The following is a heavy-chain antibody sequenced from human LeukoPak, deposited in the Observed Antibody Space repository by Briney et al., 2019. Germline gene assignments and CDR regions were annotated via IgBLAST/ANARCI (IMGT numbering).Heavy chain of an antibody. J-gene: IGHJ4*02. D-gene: IGHD3-16*01. Sequence: GGSLRLSCAASGFTFSSYAMSWVRQAPGKGLEWVSSLSGSGGSTYYADSVKGRFTISRDNSKNTMYLQMDSLRTEDTAVYYCARVPYDSGTYDYWGQGTLVTVSS. CDR3: ARVPYDSGTYDY. CDR1: GFTFSSYA. CDR2: LSGSGGST. V-gene: IGHV3-23*01.